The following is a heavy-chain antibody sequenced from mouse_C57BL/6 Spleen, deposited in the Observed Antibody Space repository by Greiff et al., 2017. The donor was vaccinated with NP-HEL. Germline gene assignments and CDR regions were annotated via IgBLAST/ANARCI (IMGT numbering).Heavy chain of an antibody. V-gene: IGHV10-1*01. CDR3: VRQAVYGYDGYYGNYDAMDY. D-gene: IGHD2-1*01. J-gene: IGHJ4*01. CDR1: GFSFNTYA. Sequence: EVQLVESGGGLVQPKGSLKLSCAASGFSFNTYAMNWVRQAPGKGLEWVARIRSKSNNYATYYADSVKDRFTISRDDSESMLYLQMNNLKTEDTAMYYCVRQAVYGYDGYYGNYDAMDYWGQGTSVTVSS. CDR2: IRSKSNNYAT.